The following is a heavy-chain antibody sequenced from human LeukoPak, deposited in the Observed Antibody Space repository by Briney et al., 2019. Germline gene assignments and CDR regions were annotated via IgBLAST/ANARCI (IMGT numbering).Heavy chain of an antibody. CDR3: AKDCNSNSCHK. CDR2: ISYDGSNI. D-gene: IGHD2-2*01. J-gene: IGHJ4*02. V-gene: IGHV3-30-3*01. CDR1: GVTFSSYA. Sequence: GRSLRLSCAASGVTFSSYAMHWVRQAPGKGLEWVAVISYDGSNIYYADSVKGRFTISRDNSKNTLYLQMNSLRAEDTAVYYCAKDCNSNSCHKWGQGTLVTVSS.